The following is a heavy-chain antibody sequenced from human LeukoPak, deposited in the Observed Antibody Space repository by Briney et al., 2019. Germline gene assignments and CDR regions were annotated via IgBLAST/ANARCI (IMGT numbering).Heavy chain of an antibody. Sequence: GGSLRLSCAASGFTVSSNYMSWVRQAPGKGREWVSVIYSGSTIYYADSVKGRFTISRDNAKNSLYLQMNSLRAEDTAVYYCAELGITMIGGVWGKGTTVTVSS. CDR1: GFTVSSNY. J-gene: IGHJ6*04. CDR3: AELGITMIGGV. CDR2: IYSGSTI. D-gene: IGHD3-10*02. V-gene: IGHV3-66*01.